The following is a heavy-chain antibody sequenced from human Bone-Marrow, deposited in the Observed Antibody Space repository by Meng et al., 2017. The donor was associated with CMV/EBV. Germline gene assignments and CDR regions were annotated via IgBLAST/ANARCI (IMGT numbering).Heavy chain of an antibody. V-gene: IGHV4-39*07. Sequence: SETLSLTCTVSGGSISSSSYYWGWIRQPPGKGLEWIGSIYYSGSTYYNPSLKSRVTISVDTSKNQFSLKLSSVTAADTAVYYCARDLIVATPDCCGQGTLVTVSS. CDR2: IYYSGST. CDR1: GGSISSSSYY. D-gene: IGHD5-12*01. CDR3: ARDLIVATPDC. J-gene: IGHJ4*02.